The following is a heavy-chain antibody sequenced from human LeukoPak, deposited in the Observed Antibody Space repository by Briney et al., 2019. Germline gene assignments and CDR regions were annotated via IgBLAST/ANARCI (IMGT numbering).Heavy chain of an antibody. J-gene: IGHJ5*02. D-gene: IGHD2-15*01. CDR2: INHSGST. CDR3: ARLVVVAATGAYNWFDP. V-gene: IGHV4-34*01. CDR1: GGSFSGYY. Sequence: SETLSLTCAVYGGSFSGYYWSWIRQPPGKGLEWIGEINHSGSTHYNPSLKSRVTISVDTSKNRFSLKLSSVTAADTAVYYCARLVVVAATGAYNWFDPWGQGTLVTVSS.